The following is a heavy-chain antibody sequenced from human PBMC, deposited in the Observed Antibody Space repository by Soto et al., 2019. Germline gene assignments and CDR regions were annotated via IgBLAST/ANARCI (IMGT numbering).Heavy chain of an antibody. J-gene: IGHJ6*02. D-gene: IGHD2-2*01. Sequence: ASVKVSCKASGYTFTSYYMHWVRQAPGQGLEWMGIINPSGGSTSYAQKFQGRVTMTRDTSTSTVYMELSSLRSEDTAVYHCAREWDCSSTSCYVYYYYYYGMDVCGQGTTVTVSS. CDR1: GYTFTSYY. CDR3: AREWDCSSTSCYVYYYYYYGMDV. CDR2: INPSGGST. V-gene: IGHV1-46*01.